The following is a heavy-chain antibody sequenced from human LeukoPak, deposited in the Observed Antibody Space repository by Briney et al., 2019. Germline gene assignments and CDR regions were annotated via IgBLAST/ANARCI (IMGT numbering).Heavy chain of an antibody. J-gene: IGHJ4*02. CDR1: GFTFRSYT. CDR3: AKTVVSTGWNYFDY. V-gene: IGHV3-23*01. D-gene: IGHD2-8*02. Sequence: PGGSLRLSCVSAGFTFRSYTMSWVRQAPGKGLEWVSRASGSESRTYYADSVKGRFTISRDNSKNTMYLQMNSLRAEDTALYYCAKTVVSTGWNYFDYWGQGTLVTVSS. CDR2: ASGSESRT.